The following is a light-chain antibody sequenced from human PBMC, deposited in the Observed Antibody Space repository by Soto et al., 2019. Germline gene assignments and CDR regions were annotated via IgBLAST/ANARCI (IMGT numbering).Light chain of an antibody. CDR2: SNN. Sequence: QSVLTQPPSASGTPGQRVTISCSGSSSNIGSNTVNWYQQLPGTAPKLLISSNNQRPSGVPDRFSGSKSGTSASLAISGLQSEDEADYYCAAWDDSLNGLYVFGTGTKVTVL. CDR1: SSNIGSNT. CDR3: AAWDDSLNGLYV. J-gene: IGLJ1*01. V-gene: IGLV1-44*01.